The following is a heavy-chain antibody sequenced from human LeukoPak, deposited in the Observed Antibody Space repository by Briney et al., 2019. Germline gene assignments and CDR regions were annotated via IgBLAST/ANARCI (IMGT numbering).Heavy chain of an antibody. J-gene: IGHJ4*02. CDR3: ARQVAAVGYYFDY. D-gene: IGHD6-13*01. Sequence: SETLSLTCTVSGGSISSYYWSWIRQPPGKGLECIGYIYYSGSTNYNPSLKSRVTISVDTSKNQFSLKLRSVTAADTAVYYCARQVAAVGYYFDYWGQGTLVTVSS. V-gene: IGHV4-59*08. CDR1: GGSISSYY. CDR2: IYYSGST.